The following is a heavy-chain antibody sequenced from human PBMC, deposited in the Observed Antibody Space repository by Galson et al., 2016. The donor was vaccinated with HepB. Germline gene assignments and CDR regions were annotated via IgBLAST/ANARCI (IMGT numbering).Heavy chain of an antibody. Sequence: CAISGDSVSSNSAAWNWIRQSPSRGLEWLERTYYRSKWYNDYPVSVKSRIIINPDTSKNQFSLQLKSVTPEDTAVYYCGRGYARGIDYWGQGILVTVSS. CDR2: TYYRSKWYN. D-gene: IGHD5-12*01. CDR1: GDSVSSNSAA. J-gene: IGHJ4*02. CDR3: GRGYARGIDY. V-gene: IGHV6-1*01.